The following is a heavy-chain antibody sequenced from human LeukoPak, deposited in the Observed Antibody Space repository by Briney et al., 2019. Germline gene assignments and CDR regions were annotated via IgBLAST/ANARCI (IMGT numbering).Heavy chain of an antibody. CDR2: IYYSGIT. CDR1: GGSISSNY. CDR3: ARDGGAIVVAKVYWYFDL. D-gene: IGHD2-15*01. V-gene: IGHV4-59*01. J-gene: IGHJ2*01. Sequence: SETLSLTCTVSGGSISSNYWTWIRQPPGKGLEWIGYIYYSGITNYNPSLKSRVTISVDTSKNQFSLKLSSVTAADTAVYYCARDGGAIVVAKVYWYFDLWGRGTLVTVSS.